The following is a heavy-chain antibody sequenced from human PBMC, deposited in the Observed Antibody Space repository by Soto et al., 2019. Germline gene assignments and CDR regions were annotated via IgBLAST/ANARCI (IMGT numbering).Heavy chain of an antibody. CDR1: EGTFNSYA. V-gene: IGHV1-69*01. J-gene: IGHJ4*02. D-gene: IGHD6-13*01. CDR2: FIPYYNKR. Sequence: QAQVVQSGAEVRKPGSSVKLSCKASEGTFNSYAIAWLRQAPGQGLEWMGGFIPYYNKRNYAQKFQDRVTMTADDSTNTVKMALSSLRSDDTAVYFCASWASRWYPYFFDSWAQGTLGTVSS. CDR3: ASWASRWYPYFFDS.